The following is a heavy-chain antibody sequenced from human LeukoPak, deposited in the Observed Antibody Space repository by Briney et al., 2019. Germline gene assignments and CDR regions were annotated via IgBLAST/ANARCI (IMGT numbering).Heavy chain of an antibody. J-gene: IGHJ4*02. Sequence: PSETLSLTCTVSGGSISSSSYYWGWIRQPPGKGREWIGTIHYRGNTYYNPSLKSRVAISVDTSKNQFSLKLTSVTAADTAMYYCARLVGSSWYHEVLFGRDYWGQGTPVTVSS. V-gene: IGHV4-39*01. D-gene: IGHD6-13*01. CDR2: IHYRGNT. CDR3: ARLVGSSWYHEVLFGRDY. CDR1: GGSISSSSYY.